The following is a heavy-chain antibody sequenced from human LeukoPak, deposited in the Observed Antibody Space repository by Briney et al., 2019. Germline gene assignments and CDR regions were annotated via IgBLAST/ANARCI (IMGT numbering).Heavy chain of an antibody. D-gene: IGHD4-17*01. CDR2: ISYDGSNK. J-gene: IGHJ4*02. Sequence: GGSLSLSCAASGFTLSSYGMHWVRQAPGKGLEWVAVISYDGSNKYYADSVKGRFTISRDNSKNTLYLQMNSLRAEDTAVYYCAKGVRRSTVTTWDYWGQGTLVTVSS. CDR3: AKGVRRSTVTTWDY. CDR1: GFTLSSYG. V-gene: IGHV3-30*18.